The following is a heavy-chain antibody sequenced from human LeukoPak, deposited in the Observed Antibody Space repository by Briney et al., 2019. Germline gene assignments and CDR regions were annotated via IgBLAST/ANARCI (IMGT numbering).Heavy chain of an antibody. CDR1: GYTFTGYY. CDR3: ARDPSNSGYDYLYYFDY. J-gene: IGHJ4*02. D-gene: IGHD5-12*01. CDR2: INPNSGGT. V-gene: IGHV1-2*02. Sequence: ASVKVSCKASGYTFTGYYMHWVRQAPGQGLEWMGWINPNSGGTNYAQKFQGRVTMTRDMSISTAYMELSRLRSDDTAVYYCARDPSNSGYDYLYYFDYWGQGTLVTVSS.